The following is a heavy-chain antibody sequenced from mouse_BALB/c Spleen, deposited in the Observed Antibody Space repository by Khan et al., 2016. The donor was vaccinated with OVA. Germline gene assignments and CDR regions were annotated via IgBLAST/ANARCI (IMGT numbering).Heavy chain of an antibody. Sequence: EVQLVESGPGLVKPSQSLSLTCTVTGYSITSDYAWNWIRQFPGNKLEWMGYISYSGSTSYNPSLKSRISITRDTSKNQFFLQLNSVTTEDTATYYCVRRGDGYYGAMDYWGQGTSVTVSS. CDR1: GYSITSDYA. V-gene: IGHV3-2*02. CDR3: VRRGDGYYGAMDY. D-gene: IGHD2-3*01. J-gene: IGHJ4*01. CDR2: ISYSGST.